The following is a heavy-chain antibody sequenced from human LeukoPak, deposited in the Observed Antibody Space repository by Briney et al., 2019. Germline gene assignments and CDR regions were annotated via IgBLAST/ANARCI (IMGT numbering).Heavy chain of an antibody. V-gene: IGHV1-2*02. D-gene: IGHD6-13*01. Sequence: GASVKVSCKASGYTFTRYYMHWVRQAPGQGLEWMGWINPNSGGTNYAQKFQGRVTMTRDTSISTAYMGLSRLRSDDTAVYYCARDAELKGYSSSWYFRPQTEHSDYWGQGTLVTVSS. CDR3: ARDAELKGYSSSWYFRPQTEHSDY. J-gene: IGHJ4*02. CDR1: GYTFTRYY. CDR2: INPNSGGT.